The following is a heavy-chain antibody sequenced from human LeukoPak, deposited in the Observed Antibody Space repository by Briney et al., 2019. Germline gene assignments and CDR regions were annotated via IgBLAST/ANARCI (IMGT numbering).Heavy chain of an antibody. CDR3: AREKVAVAGSCDY. CDR2: IRSSGSTI. J-gene: IGHJ4*02. Sequence: NPGGSLRLSCAASGFTFSDYHMSWMRQARGKGVVGVSYIRSSGSTIYYADSVKGRFIIARDNDKNSLYLQMNSLRAEDTAVYYCAREKVAVAGSCDYWGQGTLVTVSS. D-gene: IGHD6-19*01. V-gene: IGHV3-11*01. CDR1: GFTFSDYH.